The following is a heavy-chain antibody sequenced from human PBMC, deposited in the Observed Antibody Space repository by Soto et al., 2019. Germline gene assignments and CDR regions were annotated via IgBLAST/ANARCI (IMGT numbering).Heavy chain of an antibody. V-gene: IGHV3-48*02. Sequence: GGSLRLSCAASGFTFSSYSMNWVRQAPGKGLEWVSYISSSSSTIYYADSVKGRFTIFRDNAKNSLYLQMNSLRDEDTAVYYCAREVRADYYDSSGTPTFGYWGQGTLVTVSS. CDR1: GFTFSSYS. D-gene: IGHD3-22*01. CDR3: AREVRADYYDSSGTPTFGY. CDR2: ISSSSSTI. J-gene: IGHJ4*02.